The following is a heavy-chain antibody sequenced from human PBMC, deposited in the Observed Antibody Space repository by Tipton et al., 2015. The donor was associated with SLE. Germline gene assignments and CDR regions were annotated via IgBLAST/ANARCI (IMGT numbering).Heavy chain of an antibody. J-gene: IGHJ4*02. CDR3: AREPKDSVPAAPFDY. V-gene: IGHV1-46*01. CDR2: INPSGGST. Sequence: QSGPEVKKPGASVKVSCKASGYTFTSYYMHWVRQAPGQGLEWMGIINPSGGSTSYAQKFQGRVTMTRDTSTSTVYMELSSLRSEDTAVYYCAREPKDSVPAAPFDYWGQGTLVTVSS. CDR1: GYTFTSYY. D-gene: IGHD2-2*01.